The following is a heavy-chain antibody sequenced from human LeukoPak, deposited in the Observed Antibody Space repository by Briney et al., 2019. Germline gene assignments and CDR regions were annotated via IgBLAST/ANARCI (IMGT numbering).Heavy chain of an antibody. Sequence: SETLSLTCAVSGGSISGGGYSWSWIRQPPGKGLEWIGYIYHSGSTYYNPSLKSRVTISVDRSKNQFSLKLSSVTAADTAVYYCARAGGYSYGWVSVFHIWGQGTMVTVSS. D-gene: IGHD5-18*01. J-gene: IGHJ3*02. CDR3: ARAGGYSYGWVSVFHI. V-gene: IGHV4-30-2*01. CDR1: GGSISGGGYS. CDR2: IYHSGST.